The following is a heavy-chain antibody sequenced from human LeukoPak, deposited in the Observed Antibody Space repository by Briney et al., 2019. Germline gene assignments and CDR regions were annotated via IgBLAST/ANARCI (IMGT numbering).Heavy chain of an antibody. CDR1: GFTFSSYA. J-gene: IGHJ6*02. CDR2: ISGSGGST. D-gene: IGHD3-10*01. V-gene: IGHV3-23*01. CDR3: AKSGSGSHTYYGMDV. Sequence: PGGSLRLSCAASGFTFSSYAMHWVRQAPGKGLEWVSAISGSGGSTYYADSVKGRFTISRDNSKNTLYLQMNSLRAEDTAVYYCAKSGSGSHTYYGMDVWGQGATVTVS.